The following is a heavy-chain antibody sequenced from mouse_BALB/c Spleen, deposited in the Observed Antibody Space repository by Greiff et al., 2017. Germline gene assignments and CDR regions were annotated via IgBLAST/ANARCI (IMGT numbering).Heavy chain of an antibody. CDR3: ARKETGTWRNAMDY. CDR1: GYSITSGYS. Sequence: EVKLMESGPDLVKPSQSLSLTCTVTGYSITSGYSWHWIRQFPGNKLEWMGYIHYSGSTNYNPTLKSRISITRDTSKNQFFLQLNSVTTEDTATYCCARKETGTWRNAMDYWGQGTSVTVSS. CDR2: IHYSGST. D-gene: IGHD4-1*01. V-gene: IGHV3-1*02. J-gene: IGHJ4*01.